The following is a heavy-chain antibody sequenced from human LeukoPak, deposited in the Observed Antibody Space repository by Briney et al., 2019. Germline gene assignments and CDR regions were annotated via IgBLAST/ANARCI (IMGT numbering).Heavy chain of an antibody. V-gene: IGHV4-34*01. D-gene: IGHD3-10*01. Sequence: PSETLSLACARYGGSFTYYYWAWIGQTPGKGLERIGEINHPGTADYNPSLKSRVTISVDTSKNPFSLRLNSVTPADTAVYYCARLNLDYLYSSGPNDYSGQGTLVTVSS. CDR3: ARLNLDYLYSSGPNDY. J-gene: IGHJ4*02. CDR2: INHPGTA. CDR1: GGSFTYYY.